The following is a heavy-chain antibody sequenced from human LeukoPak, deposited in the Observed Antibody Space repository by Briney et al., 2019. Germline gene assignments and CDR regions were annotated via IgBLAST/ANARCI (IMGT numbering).Heavy chain of an antibody. J-gene: IGHJ4*02. V-gene: IGHV3-21*01. Sequence: GGSLRLSCAASGFTFSSYGMHWVRQAPGKGLEWVSSISSSSSYIYYADSVKGRFTISRDNAKNSLYLQMNSLRAEDTAVYYCARDPHYYGSGSAGNWGQGTLVTVSS. CDR2: ISSSSSYI. D-gene: IGHD3-10*01. CDR3: ARDPHYYGSGSAGN. CDR1: GFTFSSYG.